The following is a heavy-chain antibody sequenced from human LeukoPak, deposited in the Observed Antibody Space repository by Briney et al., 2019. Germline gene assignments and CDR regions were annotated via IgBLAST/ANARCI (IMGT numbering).Heavy chain of an antibody. CDR2: ISGSGGST. CDR3: AKVKGRGYNWNYYFDY. D-gene: IGHD1-7*01. Sequence: AGSLRLSCAAPGFTFSSYAMSWVRQAPGKGLEWVSAISGSGGSTYYADSVKGRFTISRDNSKNTLYLQMNSLRAEDTAVYYCAKVKGRGYNWNYYFDYWGQGTLVTVSS. CDR1: GFTFSSYA. J-gene: IGHJ4*02. V-gene: IGHV3-23*01.